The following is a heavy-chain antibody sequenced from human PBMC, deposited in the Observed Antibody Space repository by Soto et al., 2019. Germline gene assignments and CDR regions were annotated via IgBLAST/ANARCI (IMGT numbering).Heavy chain of an antibody. J-gene: IGHJ4*02. CDR1: GYTFTSYA. CDR3: ARGLLHGPSEY. CDR2: INAGNGNT. Sequence: QVQLVQSGAEVKKPGASVKVSCKASGYTFTSYAMHWVRQAPGQRLEWMGWINAGNGNTKYSQKFQGRVTITRDTSANTAYMELSSLRSEDTAVYYCARGLLHGPSEYWGQGTLVTVSS. V-gene: IGHV1-3*01.